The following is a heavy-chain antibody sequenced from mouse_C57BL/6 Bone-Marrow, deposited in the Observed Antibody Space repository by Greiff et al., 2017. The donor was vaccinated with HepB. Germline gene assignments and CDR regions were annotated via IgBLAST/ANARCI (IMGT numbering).Heavy chain of an antibody. V-gene: IGHV5-6*02. J-gene: IGHJ3*01. Sequence: DVKLVEPGGDLVKPGGSLKLSCAASGFTFSSYGMSWVRQTPDKRLEWVATISSGGSYTYYPDSVKGRFTISRDNAKNTLHLQISSLKSEDTAMYYCAGWISRGFAYWGQGTLVTVSA. CDR3: AGWISRGFAY. D-gene: IGHD2-4*01. CDR1: GFTFSSYG. CDR2: ISSGGSYT.